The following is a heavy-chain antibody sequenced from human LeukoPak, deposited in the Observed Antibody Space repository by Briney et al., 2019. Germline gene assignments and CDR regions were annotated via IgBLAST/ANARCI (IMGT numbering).Heavy chain of an antibody. D-gene: IGHD3-10*01. V-gene: IGHV3-30*03. CDR3: ARDPAFGELLSCFDY. Sequence: PGGSLRLSCAASGFTFSSYGMHWVRQAPGKGLEWVAVISYDGSNKYYADSVKGRFTISRDNSENTLYLQMSSLRVEDTAVYYCARDPAFGELLSCFDYWGQGTLVTVSS. J-gene: IGHJ4*02. CDR1: GFTFSSYG. CDR2: ISYDGSNK.